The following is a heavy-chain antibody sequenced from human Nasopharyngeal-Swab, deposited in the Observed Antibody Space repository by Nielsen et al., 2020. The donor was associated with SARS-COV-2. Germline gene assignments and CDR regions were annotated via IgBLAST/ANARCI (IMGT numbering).Heavy chain of an antibody. V-gene: IGHV4-39*01. CDR3: ARQNYETDY. D-gene: IGHD1-7*01. CDR1: GGSISSSSYY. J-gene: IGHJ4*02. CDR2: IYYSGST. Sequence: SEILSLTCTVSGGSISSSSYYWGWIRKPPGKGLEWIGSIYYSGSTYYNPSLKSRVTISVDTSKSQFSLKLSSVTAADTAVYYCARQNYETDYWGQGTLVTVSS.